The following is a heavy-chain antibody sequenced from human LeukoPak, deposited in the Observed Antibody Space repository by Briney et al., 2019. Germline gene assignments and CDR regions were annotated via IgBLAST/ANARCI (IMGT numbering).Heavy chain of an antibody. D-gene: IGHD3-22*01. CDR3: ARAPYLYDSSGYYPMPPDY. Sequence: ASVKVSCKASGGTFTSYAISWVRQAPGQGREWMGGIIPILGIAKYAQKFQGRVTITADKSTSTAYMELSSLRSEDTAVYYCARAPYLYDSSGYYPMPPDYWGQGTLVTVSS. V-gene: IGHV1-69*10. J-gene: IGHJ4*02. CDR1: GGTFTSYA. CDR2: IIPILGIA.